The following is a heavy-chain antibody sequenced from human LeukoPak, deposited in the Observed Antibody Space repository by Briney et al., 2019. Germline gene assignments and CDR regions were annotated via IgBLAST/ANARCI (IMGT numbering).Heavy chain of an antibody. CDR3: AKDLIVFRDATDHFSPFDA. Sequence: PGGSLRLSCAASGFTFNNYAMSWVRQAPGKGLEWVSAIDDSGGRTFYPDSVQGRFTISRDNSKNTLFLQMNSLRADDTAIYYCAKDLIVFRDATDHFSPFDAWGQGTLVTVSS. V-gene: IGHV3-23*01. CDR2: IDDSGGRT. D-gene: IGHD3-16*02. CDR1: GFTFNNYA. J-gene: IGHJ4*02.